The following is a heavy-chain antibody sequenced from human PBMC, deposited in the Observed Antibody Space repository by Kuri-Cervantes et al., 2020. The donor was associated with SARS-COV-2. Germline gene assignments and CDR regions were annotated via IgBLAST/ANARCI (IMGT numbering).Heavy chain of an antibody. CDR3: AKGLHIVVVVAATSWFDP. J-gene: IGHJ5*02. CDR2: ISWNSGSI. V-gene: IGHV3-9*01. Sequence: SLKISCAASGFTFDDYAMHRVRQAPGKGLEWVSGISWNSGSIGYADSVKGRFTISRDNSKNTLYLQMNSLRAEDTAVYYCAKGLHIVVVVAATSWFDPWGQGTLVTVSS. CDR1: GFTFDDYA. D-gene: IGHD2-15*01.